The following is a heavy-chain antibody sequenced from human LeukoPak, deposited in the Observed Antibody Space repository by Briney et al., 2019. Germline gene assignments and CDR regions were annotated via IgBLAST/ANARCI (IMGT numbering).Heavy chain of an antibody. CDR3: ARAYYYDSRVYCYAFSDY. V-gene: IGHV3-20*04. D-gene: IGHD3-22*01. Sequence: GGSLRLSCAASGFNFDDYGMTWVRQAPGRGLEWVSGINWSGSSTNYADSVKGRFTISRDSAKNSLYLQMNGLRAEDTALYYCARAYYYDSRVYCYAFSDYWGQGTLVTVSS. CDR1: GFNFDDYG. J-gene: IGHJ4*02. CDR2: INWSGSST.